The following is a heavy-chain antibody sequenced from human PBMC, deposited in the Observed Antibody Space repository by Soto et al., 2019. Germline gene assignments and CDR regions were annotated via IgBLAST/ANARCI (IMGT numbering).Heavy chain of an antibody. D-gene: IGHD3-16*01. J-gene: IGHJ4*02. V-gene: IGHV3-33*01. CDR3: GRKRGINESGY. Sequence: PGGSLRLSCAASGFTFSSYNIHWVRQAPGKGLEWVAVIWYDGSKRYYADSVKGRFTISRDNSKNTLYLQMNSLRAEDTAVYYCGRKRGINESGYGGKGTLVTVSS. CDR1: GFTFSSYN. CDR2: IWYDGSKR.